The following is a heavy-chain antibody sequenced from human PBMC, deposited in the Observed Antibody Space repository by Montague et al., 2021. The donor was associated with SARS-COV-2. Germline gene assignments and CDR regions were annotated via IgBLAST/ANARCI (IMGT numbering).Heavy chain of an antibody. V-gene: IGHV4-59*08. CDR2: ISHTEST. Sequence: SETLSLTCTVSSGSISSYYWSWIRQPPGKGLEWIGFISHTESTNYNPSLESRVAISIDTSKSQFSLRVRSVTAADTAVYYCAGSVQFAYGLDVWGQGTTVTISS. CDR3: AGSVQFAYGLDV. J-gene: IGHJ6*02. D-gene: IGHD3-16*01. CDR1: SGSISSYY.